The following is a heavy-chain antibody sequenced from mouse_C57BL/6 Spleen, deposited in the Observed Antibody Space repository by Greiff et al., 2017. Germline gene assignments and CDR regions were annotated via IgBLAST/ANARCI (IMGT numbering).Heavy chain of an antibody. V-gene: IGHV5-4*01. CDR2: ISDGGSYT. Sequence: EVQLVESGGGLVKPGGSLKLSCAASGFTFSSYAMSWVRQTPEKRLEWVATISDGGSYTYYPDNVKGRFTISRDNAKNNLYLQMSHLKSEDTAMYYCARDYYYGRRRAMDYWGQGTSVTVSS. CDR3: ARDYYYGRRRAMDY. CDR1: GFTFSSYA. D-gene: IGHD1-1*01. J-gene: IGHJ4*01.